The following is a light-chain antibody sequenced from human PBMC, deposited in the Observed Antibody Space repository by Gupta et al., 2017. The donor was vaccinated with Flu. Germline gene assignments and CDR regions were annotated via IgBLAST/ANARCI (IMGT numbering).Light chain of an antibody. CDR1: RHIANY. V-gene: IGKV1-33*01. Sequence: IQVTQSPSALSASVGDRVTITCQASRHIANYLSWFQQKPGQPPKLLIYDASSVETGVPSRFSGSGSGTQFTLTISSLQPEDVATYYCRQKDQLPLTFGQGTRVEI. CDR3: RQKDQLPLT. J-gene: IGKJ5*01. CDR2: DAS.